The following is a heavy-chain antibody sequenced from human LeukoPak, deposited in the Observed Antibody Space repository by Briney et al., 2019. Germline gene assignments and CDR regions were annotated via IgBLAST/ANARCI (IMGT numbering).Heavy chain of an antibody. J-gene: IGHJ4*02. V-gene: IGHV4-34*01. Sequence: SETLSLTCAVYGGSFSGYYWSWIRQPPGKGLEWIGEINHSGSTNYNPSLKSRVTISVDTSKNQVSLKLSSATAADTAMYHCARVYQSSGISSGYFDYWGQGTLVTVSS. CDR1: GGSFSGYY. D-gene: IGHD4-23*01. CDR2: INHSGST. CDR3: ARVYQSSGISSGYFDY.